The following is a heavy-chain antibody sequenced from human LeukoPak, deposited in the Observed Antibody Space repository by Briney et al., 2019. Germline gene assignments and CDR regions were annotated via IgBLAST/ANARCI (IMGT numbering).Heavy chain of an antibody. CDR2: INANSGVI. V-gene: IGHV1-2*02. J-gene: IGHJ6*03. CDR1: GYSFIGYH. D-gene: IGHD2-2*01. Sequence: GSVKVSCKASGYSFIGYHIHWVRQAPGQGLEWMGYINANSGVIKYAQKFQGRVTVTRDRSISTAYLELSRLRSDDTAVYYCARDSTMDVWGNGSTVTVYS. CDR3: ARDSTMDV.